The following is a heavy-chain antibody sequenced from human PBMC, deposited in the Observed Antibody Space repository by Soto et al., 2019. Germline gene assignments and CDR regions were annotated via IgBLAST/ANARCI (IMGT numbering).Heavy chain of an antibody. D-gene: IGHD3-10*01. Sequence: ETLSLTCTVSGGSITNDSHYWGWIRQPPGKGLEWIGTISYSGRTYYNPSLKSRVTVSVDTSKSQYSLKLTSVTAADTALYYCVRTGTYYLSPCDVWGQGTKGTVSA. CDR2: ISYSGRT. CDR3: VRTGTYYLSPCDV. CDR1: GGSITNDSHY. V-gene: IGHV4-39*01. J-gene: IGHJ4*02.